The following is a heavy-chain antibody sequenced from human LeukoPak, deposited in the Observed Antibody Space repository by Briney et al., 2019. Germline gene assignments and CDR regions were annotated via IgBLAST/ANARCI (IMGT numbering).Heavy chain of an antibody. CDR1: GFTFSSYS. CDR2: ISSSSSYI. D-gene: IGHD6-13*01. Sequence: GGSLRLPCAASGFTFSSYSMNWVRQAPGKGLEWVSSISSSSSYIYYADSVKGRFTISRDNDKNSLYLQMNSLRAEDTAVYYCARAYSSIPEGYWGQGTLVTVSS. V-gene: IGHV3-21*01. CDR3: ARAYSSIPEGY. J-gene: IGHJ4*02.